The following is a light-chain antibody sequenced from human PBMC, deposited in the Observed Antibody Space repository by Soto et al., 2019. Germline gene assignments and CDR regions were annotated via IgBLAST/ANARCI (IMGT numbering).Light chain of an antibody. J-gene: IGKJ1*01. CDR1: QSVSSY. Sequence: EIVLTQSPATLSLSPGERATLSCRASQSVSSYLAWYQQKPGQAPRLLIYDASNRATGISARFSGSGSGTDFTLTISRLEPEDFAVYYCQQRSNWPAWTFGQGTKEEMK. V-gene: IGKV3-11*01. CDR3: QQRSNWPAWT. CDR2: DAS.